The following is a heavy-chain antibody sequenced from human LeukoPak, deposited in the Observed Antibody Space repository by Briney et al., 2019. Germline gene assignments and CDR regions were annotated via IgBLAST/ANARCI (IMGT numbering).Heavy chain of an antibody. J-gene: IGHJ4*02. D-gene: IGHD3-10*01. CDR3: ARDRGYLSFDF. Sequence: GGSLRLSCAASEFTFSSYWMTWVRQAPGKGLEWVANIKVDGSDKYYVDSVKGRFTISRDNAKNSLYLQMNSLRAEDTAVYYCARDRGYLSFDFWGQGTLVTVSA. CDR2: IKVDGSDK. CDR1: EFTFSSYW. V-gene: IGHV3-7*05.